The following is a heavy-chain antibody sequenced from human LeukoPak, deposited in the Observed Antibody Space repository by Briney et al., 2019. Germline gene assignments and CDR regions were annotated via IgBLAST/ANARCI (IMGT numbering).Heavy chain of an antibody. Sequence: GGSLRLSCAASGFTFSSYAMSWVRQAPGKGLEWVSAISGSGGSTYYADSVKGRFTISRDNSKNTLYLQMNSLRAEDTAVYYCARDGFGAAAGSMDVWGQGTTVTVSS. D-gene: IGHD6-13*01. CDR1: GFTFSSYA. J-gene: IGHJ6*02. V-gene: IGHV3-23*01. CDR2: ISGSGGST. CDR3: ARDGFGAAAGSMDV.